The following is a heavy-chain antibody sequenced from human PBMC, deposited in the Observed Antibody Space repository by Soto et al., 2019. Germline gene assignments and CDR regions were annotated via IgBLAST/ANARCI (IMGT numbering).Heavy chain of an antibody. J-gene: IGHJ5*02. CDR1: GGSVSSGSYY. V-gene: IGHV4-61*01. Sequence: QVQLQESGPGLVKPSETLSLTCTVSGGSVSSGSYYWSWIRQPPGKGLEWIGYIYYSGSTNYNPSLKIRVTVSLDTSKNQFSLKLSSVTAADTAVYYCARDQHDFWSGYSNWFDPWGQGTLVTVSS. D-gene: IGHD3-3*01. CDR3: ARDQHDFWSGYSNWFDP. CDR2: IYYSGST.